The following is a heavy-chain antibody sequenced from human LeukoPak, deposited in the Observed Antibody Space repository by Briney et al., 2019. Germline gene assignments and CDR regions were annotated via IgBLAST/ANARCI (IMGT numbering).Heavy chain of an antibody. CDR1: GFTFSSYA. D-gene: IGHD2-2*01. CDR3: VGCSSTSCYDY. Sequence: GGSLRLSCSASGFTFSSYAMHWVRQAPRKGLEYVSAISSNGGSTYYADSVKGRFTISRDNSKNTLYLQMSSLRAEDTAVYYCVGCSSTSCYDYWGQGTLVTVSS. J-gene: IGHJ4*02. V-gene: IGHV3-64D*06. CDR2: ISSNGGST.